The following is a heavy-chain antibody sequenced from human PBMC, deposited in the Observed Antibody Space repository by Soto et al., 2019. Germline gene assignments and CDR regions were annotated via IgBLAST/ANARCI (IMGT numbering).Heavy chain of an antibody. V-gene: IGHV1-69*13. Sequence: SVKVSCKASGGTFSSYAISWVRQAPGQGLEWMGGIIPIFGTANYAQKFQGRVTITADESTSTAYMELSSLRSEDTAVYYCARGDIVVVPAAIHYYYYHGMDVWGQGTTVTVSS. CDR2: IIPIFGTA. CDR1: GGTFSSYA. J-gene: IGHJ6*02. CDR3: ARGDIVVVPAAIHYYYYHGMDV. D-gene: IGHD2-2*01.